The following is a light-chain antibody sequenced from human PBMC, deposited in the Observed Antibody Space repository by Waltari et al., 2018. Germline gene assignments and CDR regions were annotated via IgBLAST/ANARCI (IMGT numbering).Light chain of an antibody. Sequence: QSVLTQPPSVSGAPGQRVIISCTGTRATNGAGFDVHWYQQVPGAAPRLLIYGNSNRPSGVPDRFSGSKSGSSASLAITGLLPEDEADYYCQSFDSSMSGSVFGGGTKLTVL. J-gene: IGLJ2*01. CDR3: QSFDSSMSGSV. CDR2: GNS. V-gene: IGLV1-40*01. CDR1: RATNGAGFD.